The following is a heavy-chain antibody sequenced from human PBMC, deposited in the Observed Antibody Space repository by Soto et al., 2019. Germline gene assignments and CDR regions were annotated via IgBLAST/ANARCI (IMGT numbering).Heavy chain of an antibody. CDR3: ARDWLLRFLEGLNYYYYYGMDV. V-gene: IGHV3-30-3*01. Sequence: GGSLRLSCAASGFTFSSYAMHWVRQAPGKGLEWVAVISYDGSNKYYADSVKGRFTISRDNSKNTLYLQMNSLRAEDTAVYYCARDWLLRFLEGLNYYYYYGMDVWGQGTTVTVSS. CDR1: GFTFSSYA. CDR2: ISYDGSNK. J-gene: IGHJ6*02. D-gene: IGHD3-3*01.